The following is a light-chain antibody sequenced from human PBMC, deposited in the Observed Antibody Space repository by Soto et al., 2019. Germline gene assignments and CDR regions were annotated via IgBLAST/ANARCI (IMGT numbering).Light chain of an antibody. CDR3: SSYAGSLYV. CDR1: SSDIGDYNY. J-gene: IGLJ1*01. Sequence: QSVLTQPPSASGSPGQSVTISCTGTSSDIGDYNYVSWYQQHPGKAPKLMIYEVSKRPSGVPDRFSGSKSDNTASLTVSGLQAEDEADYYCSSYAGSLYVFGTGTKLTVL. V-gene: IGLV2-8*01. CDR2: EVS.